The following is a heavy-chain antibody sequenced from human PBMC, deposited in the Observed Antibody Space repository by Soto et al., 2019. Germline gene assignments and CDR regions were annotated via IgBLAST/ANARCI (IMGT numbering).Heavy chain of an antibody. Sequence: QVQLQESGPGLVKPSQTLSLTCIVSGDSISSNEYYWAWIRQPPGKGLDWVGYIHFSGSTYYNPYLTCRISMSLDTSKNHFSPHLSSLTAADTAVYYCVRVGSTSSAGWFDPWGQGTLFTVSS. CDR1: GDSISSNEYY. CDR2: IHFSGST. J-gene: IGHJ5*02. V-gene: IGHV4-30-4*01. D-gene: IGHD2-2*01. CDR3: VRVGSTSSAGWFDP.